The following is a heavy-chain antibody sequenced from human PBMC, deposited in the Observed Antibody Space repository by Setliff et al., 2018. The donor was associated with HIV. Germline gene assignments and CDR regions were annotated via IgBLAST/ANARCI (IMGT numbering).Heavy chain of an antibody. CDR1: GYTFTSDY. Sequence: ASVKVSCKASGYTFTSDYIHWVRQAPGQGLEWMGIINLAGNPTRYAQKFQGRLTMTRDTSTNTVYMELSSLRSEDTAVYYCAKDSPGPAINSGRIKNWFDPWGEGTLVTVSS. J-gene: IGHJ5*02. D-gene: IGHD6-19*01. V-gene: IGHV1-46*01. CDR3: AKDSPGPAINSGRIKNWFDP. CDR2: INLAGNPT.